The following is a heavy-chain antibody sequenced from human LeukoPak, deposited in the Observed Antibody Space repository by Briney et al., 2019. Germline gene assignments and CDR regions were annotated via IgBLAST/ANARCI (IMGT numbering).Heavy chain of an antibody. CDR3: ARNLYYYDSSGYYDY. CDR2: IYYSGST. J-gene: IGHJ4*02. V-gene: IGHV4-59*01. D-gene: IGHD3-22*01. Sequence: SETLSLTCTVSGGSISSYYWSWIRQPPGKGLEWIGYIYYSGSTNYNPSLKSRVTISVDTSKNQFSLKLSSVTAAETAVYYCARNLYYYDSSGYYDYWGQGTLVTVSS. CDR1: GGSISSYY.